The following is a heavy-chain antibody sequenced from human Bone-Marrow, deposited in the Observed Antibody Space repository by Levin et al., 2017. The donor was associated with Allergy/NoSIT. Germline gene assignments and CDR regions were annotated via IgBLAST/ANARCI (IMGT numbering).Heavy chain of an antibody. CDR3: ARAAGGAGRCGMVV. CDR1: GFSFKTFG. D-gene: IGHD4/OR15-4a*01. Sequence: SCATSGFSFKTFGMAWVRQAPGKGLEWVSSITSTSKYIYYADSVKGRFNISRDNADNSLYLQMDRLRGEDTAVYYCARAAGGAGRCGMVVWGQGTSVTVSS. V-gene: IGHV3-21*01. CDR2: ITSTSKYI. J-gene: IGHJ6*02.